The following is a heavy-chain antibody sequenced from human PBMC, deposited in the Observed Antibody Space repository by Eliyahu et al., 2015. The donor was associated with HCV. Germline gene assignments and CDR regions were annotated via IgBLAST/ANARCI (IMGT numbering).Heavy chain of an antibody. J-gene: IGHJ4*02. D-gene: IGHD1-26*01. V-gene: IGHV4-31*03. CDR1: GGSISSXVYH. CDR3: ASLITGGGGRGD. Sequence: QVQLQESGPGLVKPSETXSLTCTVSGGSISSXVYHWGWVRQLPGKGLECIGYIYEIGITYYNPSLRGRVTMSVDTSKNQFSLKLNSVTAADTAIYYCASLITGGGGRGDWGQGTLVTVSS. CDR2: IYEIGIT.